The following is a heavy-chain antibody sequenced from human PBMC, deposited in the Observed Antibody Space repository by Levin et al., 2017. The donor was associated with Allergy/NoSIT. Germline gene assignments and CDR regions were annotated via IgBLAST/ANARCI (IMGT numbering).Heavy chain of an antibody. CDR3: AKEGRYYDSSGYYQNNWFDP. CDR2: ISWNSGSI. CDR1: GFTFDDYA. V-gene: IGHV3-9*01. Sequence: GGSLRLSCAASGFTFDDYAMHWVRQAPGKGLEWVSGISWNSGSIGYADSVKGRFTISRDNAKNSLYLQMNSLRAEDTALYYCAKEGRYYDSSGYYQNNWFDPWGQGTLVTVSS. D-gene: IGHD3-22*01. J-gene: IGHJ5*02.